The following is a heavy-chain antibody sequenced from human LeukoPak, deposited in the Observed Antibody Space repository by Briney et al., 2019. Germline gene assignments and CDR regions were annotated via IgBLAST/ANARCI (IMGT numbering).Heavy chain of an antibody. CDR2: LYYNGQT. J-gene: IGHJ4*02. D-gene: IGHD2-2*01. V-gene: IGHV4-31*01. Sequence: PQALSLTRPVSRGSIIRAGYYWRCIRHHPGKALGWMGYLYYNGQTYYNPSLKSQLTLSEDTSDNQFPLKVTSVTAADTAVYYFARGEEYVYYFDYWGQGSLVTVSS. CDR1: RGSIIRAGYY. CDR3: ARGEEYVYYFDY.